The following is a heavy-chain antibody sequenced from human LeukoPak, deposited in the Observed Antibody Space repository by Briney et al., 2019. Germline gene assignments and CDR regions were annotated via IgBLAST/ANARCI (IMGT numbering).Heavy chain of an antibody. CDR2: INPNSGVP. D-gene: IGHD3-9*01. V-gene: IGHV1-2*02. Sequence: GASVKVSCKASGYTFTGNYLHWVRQAPGQGLEWMGWINPNSGVPNSAQKFQGRVTMTRDTSISTAYMELSRLRSDDTAVYYCARVTYYDILTGPWGAFDIWGQGTMVTVSS. CDR3: ARVTYYDILTGPWGAFDI. J-gene: IGHJ3*02. CDR1: GYTFTGNY.